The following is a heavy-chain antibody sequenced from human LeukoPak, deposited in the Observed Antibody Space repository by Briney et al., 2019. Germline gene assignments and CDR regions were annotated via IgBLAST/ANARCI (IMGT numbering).Heavy chain of an antibody. CDR3: AHGNSLGY. Sequence: PGRSLRLSCAASGFTFSSYAMHWVRQAPGKGLEWVAVISYDGSNKYYADSVKGRFTISRDNSKNTLYLQMNSLRAEDTAVYYCAHGNSLGYWGQGTLVTVSS. CDR1: GFTFSSYA. D-gene: IGHD1/OR15-1a*01. CDR2: ISYDGSNK. J-gene: IGHJ4*02. V-gene: IGHV3-30-3*01.